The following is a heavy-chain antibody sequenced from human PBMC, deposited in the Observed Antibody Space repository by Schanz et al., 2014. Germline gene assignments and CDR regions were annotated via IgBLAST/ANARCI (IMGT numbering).Heavy chain of an antibody. D-gene: IGHD5-12*01. CDR3: ARDGGRDGYNLAFDV. Sequence: EVKLVESGGGLVQPGGSLRLSCAASGFTVSINYMSWVRQAPGKGLEWVSSMYINSGSTQYADSVKGRFIISRDSSKNTLFLQMNSLRAEDTAVYFCARDGGRDGYNLAFDVWGQGTLVTVSS. V-gene: IGHV3-66*01. CDR2: MYINSGST. CDR1: GFTVSINY. J-gene: IGHJ3*01.